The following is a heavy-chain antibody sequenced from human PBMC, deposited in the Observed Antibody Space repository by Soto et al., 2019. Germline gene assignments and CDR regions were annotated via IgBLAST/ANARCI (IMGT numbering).Heavy chain of an antibody. CDR3: AKDQHYYDSSGYYVGNWFDP. CDR1: GFTFSSYS. J-gene: IGHJ5*02. V-gene: IGHV3-23*01. Sequence: GGSLRLSCAASGFTFSSYSMNWVRQAPGKGLEWVSAISGSGGSTYYADSVKGRFTISRDNSKNTLYLQMNSLRAEDTAVYYCAKDQHYYDSSGYYVGNWFDPWGQGTLVTVSS. D-gene: IGHD3-22*01. CDR2: ISGSGGST.